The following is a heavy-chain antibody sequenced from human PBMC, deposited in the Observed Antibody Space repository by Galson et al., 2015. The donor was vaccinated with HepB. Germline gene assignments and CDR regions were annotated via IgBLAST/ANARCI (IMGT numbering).Heavy chain of an antibody. CDR1: GFTVSSNY. CDR2: IYTGGST. J-gene: IGHJ3*02. V-gene: IGHV3-66*02. CDR3: ARITMIVMPSGAFDI. D-gene: IGHD3-22*01. Sequence: SLRLSCAASGFTVSSNYMSWVRQAPGKGLEWVSVIYTGGSTYYADSVKGRFTISRDNSKNTLYLQMNSLRAEDTAVYYCARITMIVMPSGAFDIWGQGTMVAVSS.